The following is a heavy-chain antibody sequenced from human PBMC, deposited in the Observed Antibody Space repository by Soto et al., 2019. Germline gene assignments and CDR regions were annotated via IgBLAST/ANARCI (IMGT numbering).Heavy chain of an antibody. CDR3: ARGPNWTRFDY. J-gene: IGHJ4*02. D-gene: IGHD1-1*01. CDR1: GGSISSYY. V-gene: IGHV4-30-4*01. Sequence: SETLSLTCTVSGGSISSYYWSWIRQPPGKGLEWIGYIYYSGSTYYNPSLKSRVTISVDKSKNQFSLKLTSVTAADTAIYYCARGPNWTRFDYWGQGTLVTVS. CDR2: IYYSGST.